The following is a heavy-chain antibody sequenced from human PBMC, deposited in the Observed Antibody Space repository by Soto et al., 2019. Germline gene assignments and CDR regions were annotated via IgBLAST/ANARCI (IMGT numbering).Heavy chain of an antibody. CDR3: ARGIAAAAARGMDV. CDR2: INPNSGGT. J-gene: IGHJ6*02. CDR1: GYTFTGYY. D-gene: IGHD6-13*01. Sequence: QVQLVQSGAEVKKPGASVKVSCKASGYTFTGYYMHWVRQAPGQGLEWMGWINPNSGGTNYAQKFQGWVTMTRDTSISTAYMGLGRLRSDNTAVYYCARGIAAAAARGMDVWGQGTTVTVSS. V-gene: IGHV1-2*04.